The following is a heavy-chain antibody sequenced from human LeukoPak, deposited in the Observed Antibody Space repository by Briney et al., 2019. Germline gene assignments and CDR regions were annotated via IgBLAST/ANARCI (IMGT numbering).Heavy chain of an antibody. J-gene: IGHJ4*02. D-gene: IGHD3-10*01. CDR1: GFTVSKNY. Sequence: GGSLRLSCAASGFTVSKNYMSWVRQAPGKGLEWVSLIYSGGDTYYADSVEGRFTISRDNSKNTLSLQMNSLRAEDTAVYYCAREPQYYGNDYWGQGTLVTVSS. V-gene: IGHV3-53*01. CDR3: AREPQYYGNDY. CDR2: IYSGGDT.